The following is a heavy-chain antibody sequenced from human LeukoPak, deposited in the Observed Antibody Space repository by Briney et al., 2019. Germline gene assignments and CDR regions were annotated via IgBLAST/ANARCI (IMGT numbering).Heavy chain of an antibody. V-gene: IGHV3-48*04. CDR1: GFTFSSYS. CDR2: ISSSSSTI. CDR3: ARSRGNRDYYYYYYMDV. D-gene: IGHD4-23*01. Sequence: GGSLRLSCAASGFTFSSYSMNWVRQAPGKGLEWVSYISSSSSTIYYADSVKGRFTISRDNAKNSLYLQMNSLRTEDTAVYYCARSRGNRDYYYYYYMDVWGKGTTVTVSS. J-gene: IGHJ6*03.